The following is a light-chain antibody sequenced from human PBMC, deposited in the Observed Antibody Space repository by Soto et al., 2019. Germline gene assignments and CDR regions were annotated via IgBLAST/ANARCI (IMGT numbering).Light chain of an antibody. CDR1: QGISNY. CDR2: AAS. V-gene: IGKV1-27*01. CDR3: QKYNNAPRT. J-gene: IGKJ1*01. Sequence: DIPMTQSPSSLSASVGDTVTITCRASQGISNYLAWYQQKPGQDPNLLIYAASTLQSGVPSRFSGSGSGTAFTLTISSLRPEDVATYYCQKYNNAPRTFGQGTKVEI.